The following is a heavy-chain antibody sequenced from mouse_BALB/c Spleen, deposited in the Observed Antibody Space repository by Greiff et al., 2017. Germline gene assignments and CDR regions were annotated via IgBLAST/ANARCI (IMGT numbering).Heavy chain of an antibody. D-gene: IGHD2-14*01. CDR1: GYSFNDYI. V-gene: IGHV1-39*01. Sequence: VQLQQSGPELVKPGASVKISCKASGYSFNDYILLWVTQSHGKSLEWIGNINPYYGSTSYNLKFKGKATLTVDKSSSTAYMQLNSLTSEDSAVYYCARNRYNVRYYFDYWGNDTTLTVSS. CDR3: ARNRYNVRYYFDY. J-gene: IGHJ2*01. CDR2: INPYYGST.